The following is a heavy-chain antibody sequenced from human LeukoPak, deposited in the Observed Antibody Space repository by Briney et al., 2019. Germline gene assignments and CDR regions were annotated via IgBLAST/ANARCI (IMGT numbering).Heavy chain of an antibody. V-gene: IGHV3-53*01. J-gene: IGHJ4*02. Sequence: SGGSLRLSCAASGFTVSSKYMTWVRQAPGKGLEWVSVIYAGGATYYADSVRGRFAISRDNSKNTVYLQMNSLRAEDTAVYYCARDGYSDGYYYCDSWGQGTLVTVSS. CDR2: IYAGGAT. D-gene: IGHD3-22*01. CDR3: ARDGYSDGYYYCDS. CDR1: GFTVSSKY.